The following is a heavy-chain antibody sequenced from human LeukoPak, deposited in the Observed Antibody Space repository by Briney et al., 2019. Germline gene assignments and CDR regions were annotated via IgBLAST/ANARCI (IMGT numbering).Heavy chain of an antibody. D-gene: IGHD3-10*01. V-gene: IGHV3-9*01. CDR1: GFTFDDYA. J-gene: IGHJ4*02. Sequence: GGSLRLSCAASGFTFDDYAMHWVRQAPGKGLEWVSGISWNSGSIGYADSVKGRFTISRDNAKNSLYLQMNSLRAEDTALYYCARTPYYYGSGSSVFDYWGQGTLVTVSS. CDR3: ARTPYYYGSGSSVFDY. CDR2: ISWNSGSI.